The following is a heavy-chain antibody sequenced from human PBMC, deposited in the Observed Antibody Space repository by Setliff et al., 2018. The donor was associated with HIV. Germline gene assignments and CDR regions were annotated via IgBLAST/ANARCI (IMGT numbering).Heavy chain of an antibody. D-gene: IGHD3-3*01. J-gene: IGHJ6*03. CDR3: ARDRCYYSSVGYYTNFYYYYMDV. CDR2: ISSDGSKK. Sequence: GGSLRLSCGASGFIFSNYAVHWVRQAPGKGLEWVALISSDGSKKDYVDSVKGRFTIFRDKNTLYLQMNSLEPEDTAVYYCARDRCYYSSVGYYTNFYYYYMDVWGKGTAVTVSS. V-gene: IGHV3-30*04. CDR1: GFIFSNYA.